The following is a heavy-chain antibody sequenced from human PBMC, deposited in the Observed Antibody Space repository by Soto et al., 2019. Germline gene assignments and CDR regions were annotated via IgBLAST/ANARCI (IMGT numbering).Heavy chain of an antibody. CDR3: AMPWGYYGSGSYYTDY. Sequence: GGSLRLSCAASGFTFSSYAMSWVRQAPGKGLEWVSAISGSGGSKYYADSVKGRFTISRDNSKNTLYLQMNSLRAEDTAVYYCAMPWGYYGSGSYYTDYWGQGTLVTVSS. J-gene: IGHJ4*02. CDR1: GFTFSSYA. CDR2: ISGSGGSK. V-gene: IGHV3-23*01. D-gene: IGHD3-10*01.